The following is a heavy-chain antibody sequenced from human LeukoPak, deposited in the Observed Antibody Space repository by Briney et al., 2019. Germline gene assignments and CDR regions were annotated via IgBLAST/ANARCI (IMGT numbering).Heavy chain of an antibody. V-gene: IGHV3-21*01. D-gene: IGHD3-22*01. J-gene: IGHJ4*02. CDR1: GFTFSSYW. CDR2: ISSSSSYI. Sequence: PGGSLRLSCAASGFTFSSYWMHWVRQAPGKGLEWVSSISSSSSYIYYADSVKGRFTISRDNAKNSLYLQMNSLRAEDTAVYYCARVDYDSSGLDYWGQGTLVTVSS. CDR3: ARVDYDSSGLDY.